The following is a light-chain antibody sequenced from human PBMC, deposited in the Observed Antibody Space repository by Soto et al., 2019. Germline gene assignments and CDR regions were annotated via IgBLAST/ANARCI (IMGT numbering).Light chain of an antibody. CDR1: QSISSSF. CDR2: GAS. V-gene: IGKV3-20*01. Sequence: DIVLTQSPCTLSLSPGERATLSCRTSQSISSSFLAWYQQIPGQAPRLLIYGASTRATGIPDRFSGRGSGTDLTLTISGLEPEDFAVYFCQHYDTSPRMYTFGQGTKLEIK. J-gene: IGKJ2*01. CDR3: QHYDTSPRMYT.